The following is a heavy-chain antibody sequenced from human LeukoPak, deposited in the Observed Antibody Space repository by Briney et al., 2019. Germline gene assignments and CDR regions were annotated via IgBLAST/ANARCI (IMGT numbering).Heavy chain of an antibody. D-gene: IGHD5-12*01. CDR1: GGSISSSSYY. CDR2: IYYSGST. Sequence: SETLSLTCTVSGGSISSSSYYWGWIRQPPGKGLEWIGSIYYSGSTYYNPSLKSRVTISVDTSKNQFSLKLSSVTAADTAVYYCARGAKESGLVATTPFDYWGQGTLVTVSS. CDR3: ARGAKESGLVATTPFDY. J-gene: IGHJ4*02. V-gene: IGHV4-39*07.